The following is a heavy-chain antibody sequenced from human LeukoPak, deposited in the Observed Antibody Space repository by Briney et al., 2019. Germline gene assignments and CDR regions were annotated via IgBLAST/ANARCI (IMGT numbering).Heavy chain of an antibody. V-gene: IGHV4-34*01. D-gene: IGHD3-22*01. Sequence: PSETLSLTCAVYGGSFGGYYWSWIRQPPGKGLEWIGEINHSGSTNYNPSLKSRVTISVDTSKNQFSLKLSSVTAADTAVYYCARGGPYYYDSSGYGYWGQGTLVTVSS. CDR2: INHSGST. CDR3: ARGGPYYYDSSGYGY. J-gene: IGHJ4*02. CDR1: GGSFGGYY.